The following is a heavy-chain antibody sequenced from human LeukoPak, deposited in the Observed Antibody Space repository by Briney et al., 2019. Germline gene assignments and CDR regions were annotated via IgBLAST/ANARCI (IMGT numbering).Heavy chain of an antibody. D-gene: IGHD4-17*01. CDR1: GGSISSHY. V-gene: IGHV4-59*11. CDR2: IYYSGRT. CDR3: ARGPYGDYVSPAFDI. Sequence: PSETLSLTCTVSGGSISSHYWSWIRQPPGKALEWIGYIYYSGRTNYNPSLKSRVTISVDTSKNQFSLNLSSVTAADTAVYYCARGPYGDYVSPAFDIWGQGTMVTVSS. J-gene: IGHJ3*02.